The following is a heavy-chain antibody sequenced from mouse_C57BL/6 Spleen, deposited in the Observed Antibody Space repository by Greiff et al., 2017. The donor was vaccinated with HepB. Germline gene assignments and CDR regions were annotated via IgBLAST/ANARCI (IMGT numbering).Heavy chain of an antibody. Sequence: QVQLQHPGAELVKPGASVKLSCKASGYTFTSYWMHWVKQRPGQGLEWIGMIHPNSGSTNYNEKFKSKATLTVDKSSSTSYMQLSSLTSEDSAVYYCARYYYGRGYFDVWGTGTTVTVSS. D-gene: IGHD1-1*01. CDR3: ARYYYGRGYFDV. CDR2: IHPNSGST. J-gene: IGHJ1*03. CDR1: GYTFTSYW. V-gene: IGHV1-64*01.